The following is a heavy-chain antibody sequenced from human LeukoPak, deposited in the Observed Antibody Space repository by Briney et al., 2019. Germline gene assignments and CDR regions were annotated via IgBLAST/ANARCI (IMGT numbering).Heavy chain of an antibody. CDR2: ISYDGSNK. D-gene: IGHD3-22*01. J-gene: IGHJ4*02. Sequence: PGGSLRLSCAASGFTFSSYAMHWVRQAPGKGLEWVAVISYDGSNKYYADSVKGRFTISRDNSKNTLYLQMNSLRAEDTAVYYCAKPKYYYESTPILDYWGQGTLVTVSS. CDR3: AKPKYYYESTPILDY. V-gene: IGHV3-30-3*02. CDR1: GFTFSSYA.